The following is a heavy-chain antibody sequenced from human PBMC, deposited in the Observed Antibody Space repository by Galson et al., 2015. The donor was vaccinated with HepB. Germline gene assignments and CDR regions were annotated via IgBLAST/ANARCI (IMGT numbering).Heavy chain of an antibody. J-gene: IGHJ5*02. Sequence: ALRLACAAAGFTVSSYSMDWVRQAPGKGLEWVSSISSSSSYIYYADSVKGRFTISRDNAKNSLYLQMNSLRAEDTAVYYCARVPGGVTGYYKGWFGPWGQGTLVTVSS. V-gene: IGHV3-21*01. D-gene: IGHD3-9*01. CDR1: GFTVSSYS. CDR3: ARVPGGVTGYYKGWFGP. CDR2: ISSSSSYI.